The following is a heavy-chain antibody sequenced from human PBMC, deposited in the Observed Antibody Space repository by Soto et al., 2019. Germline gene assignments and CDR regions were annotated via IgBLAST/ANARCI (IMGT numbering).Heavy chain of an antibody. CDR3: AREIAPYGSGSSTSLDAFDI. J-gene: IGHJ3*02. Sequence: SETLSLTCTVSGGSISSYYWSWIRQPPGKGLEWIGYIYYSGSTNYTPSLKSRVTISVDTSKNQFSLKLSSVTAADTAVYYCAREIAPYGSGSSTSLDAFDIWGQGTMVTVSS. D-gene: IGHD3-10*01. CDR1: GGSISSYY. CDR2: IYYSGST. V-gene: IGHV4-59*01.